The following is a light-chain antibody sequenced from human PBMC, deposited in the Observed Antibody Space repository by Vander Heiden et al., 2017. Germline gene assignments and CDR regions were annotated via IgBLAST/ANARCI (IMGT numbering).Light chain of an antibody. V-gene: IGKV4-1*01. J-gene: IGKJ1*01. CDR1: QSPFYASNIQSR. CDR3: QQYYSSPWT. CDR2: WAS. Sequence: DIVRTQSPDSLAVSLGGRATINCKSSQSPFYASNIQSRLAWYQQKPGQPPKLLIYWASTRHSGVPDRFSGSGSGTDFTLTISSLQAEDVAVYYCQQYYSSPWTFGQGTKVEIK.